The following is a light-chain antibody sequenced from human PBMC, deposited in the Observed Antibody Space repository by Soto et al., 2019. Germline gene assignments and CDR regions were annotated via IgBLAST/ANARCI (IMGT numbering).Light chain of an antibody. CDR2: DVS. CDR3: KQYYSYRT. V-gene: IGKV1-5*01. CDR1: QSISNW. J-gene: IGKJ1*01. Sequence: DIQMTQSPATLSASVVDRVTITCRASQSISNWLGWYQQKPGKAPTLLIYDVSRLESGVPSRFSGSGSGTEFTLTISSLQPEDFATYYCKQYYSYRTFGQGTKVDIK.